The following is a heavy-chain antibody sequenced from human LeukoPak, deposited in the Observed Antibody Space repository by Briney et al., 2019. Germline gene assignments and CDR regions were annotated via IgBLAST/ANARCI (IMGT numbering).Heavy chain of an antibody. CDR2: INHSGST. J-gene: IGHJ5*02. D-gene: IGHD3-16*02. CDR3: ARHHDYVWGSYRYLPWFDP. CDR1: GGSFSGYY. V-gene: IGHV4-34*01. Sequence: SETLSLTCAVYGGSFSGYYWSWIRQPPGKGLEWIGEINHSGSTNYNPSLKSRVTISVDTSKNQFSLKLSSVTAADTAVYYSARHHDYVWGSYRYLPWFDPWGQGTLVTVSS.